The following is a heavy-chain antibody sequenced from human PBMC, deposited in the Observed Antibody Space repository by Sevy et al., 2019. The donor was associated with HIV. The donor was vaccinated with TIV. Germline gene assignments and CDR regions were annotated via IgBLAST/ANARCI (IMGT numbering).Heavy chain of an antibody. CDR3: AKDTIVVVGEALDI. V-gene: IGHV3-23*01. CDR2: ISGRDTGT. J-gene: IGHJ3*02. D-gene: IGHD3-22*01. Sequence: GGSLRLSCAVSGFTFSNYAMSWVRQAPGKGLEWVSAISGRDTGTFYAESVKGRFTISRDNSKNTLYLQMNSLRAEETAVYYCAKDTIVVVGEALDIWGRGTMVTVSS. CDR1: GFTFSNYA.